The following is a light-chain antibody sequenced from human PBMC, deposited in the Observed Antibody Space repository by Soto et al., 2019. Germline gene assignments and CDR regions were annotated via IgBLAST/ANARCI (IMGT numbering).Light chain of an antibody. CDR1: SSDVGGYNF. V-gene: IGLV2-11*01. Sequence: QSALTQPRSVSGSPGQSVTISCTGSSSDVGGYNFVSWYQQHPGKAPKLMMYDVTRRPSGVPDRFSGSKSGNTASLTISGLQAEDEADYYCCSHAGSDIYVFGSGTKVTVL. J-gene: IGLJ1*01. CDR3: CSHAGSDIYV. CDR2: DVT.